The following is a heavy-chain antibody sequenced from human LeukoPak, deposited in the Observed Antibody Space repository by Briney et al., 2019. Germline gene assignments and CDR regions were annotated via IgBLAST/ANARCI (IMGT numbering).Heavy chain of an antibody. CDR2: INVDGSGA. J-gene: IGHJ4*02. D-gene: IGHD6-19*01. CDR1: GFRFDDYG. V-gene: IGHV3-74*01. Sequence: GGSLRLSCVASGFRFDDYGMSWVRQAPGKGLVWVSHINVDGSGATYADSVKGRFTISRDNAKNTLYLHMNSLRAEDTAVYYCARATRIYSSGWYYSFDYWGQGTLDTVSS. CDR3: ARATRIYSSGWYYSFDY.